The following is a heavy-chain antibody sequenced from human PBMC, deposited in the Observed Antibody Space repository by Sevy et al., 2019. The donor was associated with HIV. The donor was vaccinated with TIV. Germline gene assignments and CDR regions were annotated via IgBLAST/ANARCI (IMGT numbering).Heavy chain of an antibody. CDR3: VRGRAMIIYD. CDR2: ISSSGSPI. Sequence: GGSLILSCAASGFRFNIYEMNWVRHAPGKGLEWVSYISSSGSPIYYADSVKGRFTISRDNAKSSLYLQMNSLRAEDTAVYYCVRGRAMIIYDWGQGTLVTVSS. D-gene: IGHD5-12*01. J-gene: IGHJ4*02. V-gene: IGHV3-48*03. CDR1: GFRFNIYE.